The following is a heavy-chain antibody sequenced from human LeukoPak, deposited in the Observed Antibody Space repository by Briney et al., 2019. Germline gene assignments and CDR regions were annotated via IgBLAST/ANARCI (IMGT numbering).Heavy chain of an antibody. CDR1: GFTFSSYE. J-gene: IGHJ6*03. Sequence: GGSLGLSCAASGFTFSSYEMNWVRQAPGKGLEWVSYISSSGSTIYYADSVKGRFTISRDNAKNSLYLQMNSLRAEDTAVYYCARVPIRGYYMDVWGKGTTVTVSS. V-gene: IGHV3-48*03. CDR2: ISSSGSTI. CDR3: ARVPIRGYYMDV. D-gene: IGHD5-12*01.